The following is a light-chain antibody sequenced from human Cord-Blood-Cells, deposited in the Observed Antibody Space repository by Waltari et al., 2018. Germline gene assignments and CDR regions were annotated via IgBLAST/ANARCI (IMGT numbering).Light chain of an antibody. V-gene: IGKV3-15*01. CDR1: QSVSSN. CDR3: QQYNNWPYT. Sequence: EIVMTQSPATLSVSPGERATLSCRASQSVSSNLAWYTQKPGQAPRLLIFGASTRATGIQARFSGSGSGTEFTLTISSLQSEDFAVYYCQQYNNWPYTFGQGTKLEIK. J-gene: IGKJ2*01. CDR2: GAS.